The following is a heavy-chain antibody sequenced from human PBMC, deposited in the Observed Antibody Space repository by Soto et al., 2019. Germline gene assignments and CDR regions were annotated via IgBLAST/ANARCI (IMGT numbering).Heavy chain of an antibody. Sequence: QVQLQQWGAGLLKPSETLSLTCAVYGGSFSGYYWSWIRQPPGKGLEWIGEINHSGSTNYNPSLKSRVTISVDTSKHQFSLKLSSVTAADTAVYYCARGPPLPGIAAAGTFDYWGQGTLVTVSS. J-gene: IGHJ4*02. CDR3: ARGPPLPGIAAAGTFDY. D-gene: IGHD6-13*01. CDR2: INHSGST. V-gene: IGHV4-34*01. CDR1: GGSFSGYY.